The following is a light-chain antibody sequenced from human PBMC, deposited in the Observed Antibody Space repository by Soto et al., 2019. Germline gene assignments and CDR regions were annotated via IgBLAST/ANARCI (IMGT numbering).Light chain of an antibody. V-gene: IGKV1-33*01. CDR3: QQYDNLPLT. CDR1: QDIRNY. Sequence: DLQMTQSPSSLSASVGDRVTITCQASQDIRNYLHWYQQKPGKAPKLLIYDASNLKTGVPSRFSGSGSGTDFTFTISSLQPEDIATYYCQQYDNLPLTFGGGTKVEIK. J-gene: IGKJ4*01. CDR2: DAS.